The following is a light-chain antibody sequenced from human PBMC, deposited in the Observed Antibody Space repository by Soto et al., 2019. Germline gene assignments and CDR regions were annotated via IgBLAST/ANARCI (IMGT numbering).Light chain of an antibody. CDR3: QQRSNWPQT. V-gene: IGKV3-11*01. CDR1: QSVSSY. J-gene: IGKJ1*01. CDR2: DAS. Sequence: EIVLTQSPATLSLSPGERATLSCRASQSVSSYLAWYQQKPGQAPRLLIYDASNRATVIPARFSGSGSGTDFTLTISSLAPEDFAVYYFQQRSNWPQTFGQGTKVEIK.